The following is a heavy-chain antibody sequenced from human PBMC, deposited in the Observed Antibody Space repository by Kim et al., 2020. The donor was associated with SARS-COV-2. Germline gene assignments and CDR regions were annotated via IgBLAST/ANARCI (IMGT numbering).Heavy chain of an antibody. CDR2: GST. J-gene: IGHJ4*02. CDR3: ARNRNFDY. V-gene: IGHV3-53*01. Sequence: GSTNGARSEKGRFTISRDNSRSTLYLQMSSRSAEDKAVYYCARNRNFDYWGQGTLVTVSS.